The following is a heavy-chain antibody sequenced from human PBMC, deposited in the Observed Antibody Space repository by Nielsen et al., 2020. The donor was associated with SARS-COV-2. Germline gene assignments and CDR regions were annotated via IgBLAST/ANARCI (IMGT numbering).Heavy chain of an antibody. CDR1: GFSLSTTGMC. CDR2: IDWAGDK. J-gene: IGHJ6*02. Sequence: SGPTLVQPTQPLTLTCTFSGFSLSTTGMCVNWVRQPPGKALEWLARIDWAGDKYYRTSLRTRLTISKATSKNQVVLTMTNMDPVDTATYYCSRAPHRAAAGVVYSYYGMDLWGQGTTVTVSS. V-gene: IGHV2-70*11. D-gene: IGHD6-13*01. CDR3: SRAPHRAAAGVVYSYYGMDL.